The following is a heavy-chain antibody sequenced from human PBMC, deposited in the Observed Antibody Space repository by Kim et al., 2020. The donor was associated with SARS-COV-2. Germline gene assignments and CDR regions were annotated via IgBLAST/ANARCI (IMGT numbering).Heavy chain of an antibody. V-gene: IGHV4-39*01. D-gene: IGHD6-19*01. J-gene: IGHJ4*02. CDR2: IYYSGST. CDR1: GGSISSSSYY. CDR3: ARNPYSVAVAGIDY. Sequence: SETLSLTCTVSGGSISSSSYYWGWIRQPPGKGLEWIGSIYYSGSTYYNPSLKSRVTISVDTSKNQFSLKLSSVTAADTAVYYCARNPYSVAVAGIDYWGQGTLVTVSS.